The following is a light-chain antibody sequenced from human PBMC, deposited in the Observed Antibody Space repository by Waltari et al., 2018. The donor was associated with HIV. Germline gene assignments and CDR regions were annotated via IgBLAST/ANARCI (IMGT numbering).Light chain of an antibody. CDR2: DID. CDR3: ASNRLDSTLV. CDR1: STDSRFYHH. J-gene: IGLJ2*01. V-gene: IGLV2-14*03. Sequence: QSALTQPASVSGFPGQTINISCTALSTDSRFYHHVSWYQQHPGSVPILIIYDIDSRPSGISDHFSGSRSGDSASLTISGLQSGDEAHYFCASNRLDSTLVFGGGTKLTIL.